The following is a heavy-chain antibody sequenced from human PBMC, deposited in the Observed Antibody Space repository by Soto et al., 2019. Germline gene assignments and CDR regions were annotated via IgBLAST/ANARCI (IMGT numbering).Heavy chain of an antibody. J-gene: IGHJ6*03. CDR1: GGSIRSYC. D-gene: IGHD1-26*01. CDR3: AGGGAIVGATRRLMDV. CDR2: ICNSGTT. V-gene: IGHV4-59*03. Sequence: QVQLQESGPTLVKPSETLSLTCTVSGGSIRSYCWTWIRQPPGEGLEWIGCICNSGTTNYNPSLKRRVAISLDTQKYQFSLQLSSVTVADTAFYYCAGGGAIVGATRRLMDVWGKGTTVTGSS.